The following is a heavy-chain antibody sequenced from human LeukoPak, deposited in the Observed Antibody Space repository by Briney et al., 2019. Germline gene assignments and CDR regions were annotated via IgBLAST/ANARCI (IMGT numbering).Heavy chain of an antibody. V-gene: IGHV1-69*13. CDR1: GGTFSSYA. CDR3: ASFPPGTKLEPTAGAFDI. Sequence: SVKVSCKASGGTFSSYAISWVRQAPGQGLEWMGGIIPIFGTANYAQKFQGRVTITADESTSTAYMELSSLRSEDTAVYYCASFPPGTKLEPTAGAFDIWGQGTMVTVSS. D-gene: IGHD1-1*01. CDR2: IIPIFGTA. J-gene: IGHJ3*02.